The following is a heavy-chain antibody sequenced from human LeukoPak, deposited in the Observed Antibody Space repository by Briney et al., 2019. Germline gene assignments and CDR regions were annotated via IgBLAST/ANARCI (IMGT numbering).Heavy chain of an antibody. CDR3: ARGKRGYYDAFDI. V-gene: IGHV4-34*01. CDR1: GGSISGYY. D-gene: IGHD3-22*01. CDR2: INHSGST. J-gene: IGHJ3*02. Sequence: SETLSLTCTVSGGSISGYYWSWIRQPPGKGLEWIGEINHSGSTNYNPSLKSRVTISVDTSKNQFSLKLSSVTAADTAVYYCARGKRGYYDAFDIWGQGTMVTVSS.